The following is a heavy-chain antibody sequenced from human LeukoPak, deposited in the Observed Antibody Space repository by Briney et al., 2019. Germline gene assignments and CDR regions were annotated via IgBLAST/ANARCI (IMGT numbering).Heavy chain of an antibody. J-gene: IGHJ4*02. CDR1: GFTVSAYA. CDR3: AARKVRGVWFYLDY. Sequence: GGSLRLSCAASGFTVSAYAMAWVRQAPGKGLEWVSTIYDDNTYYADSVKGRFAISTDNSKNTLYLQINSLRVEDTAVYFCAARKVRGVWFYLDYWGQGTLVTVSS. CDR2: IYDDNT. D-gene: IGHD3-10*01. V-gene: IGHV3-23*01.